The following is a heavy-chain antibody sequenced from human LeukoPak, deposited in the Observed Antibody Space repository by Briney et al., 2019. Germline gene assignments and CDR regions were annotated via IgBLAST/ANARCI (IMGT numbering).Heavy chain of an antibody. V-gene: IGHV4-38-2*02. CDR1: GYSIRSGDY. D-gene: IGHD3-22*01. Sequence: PSETLSLTCTVSGYSIRSGDYWGWIRQPPGKGLEWIGNIYHSGSTYYNPSLKSRVTISVDTSKNQFSLKLSSVTAADTAVYYCARHRIPEYYYDSSGYYFDPWGQGTLVTVSS. CDR2: IYHSGST. J-gene: IGHJ5*02. CDR3: ARHRIPEYYYDSSGYYFDP.